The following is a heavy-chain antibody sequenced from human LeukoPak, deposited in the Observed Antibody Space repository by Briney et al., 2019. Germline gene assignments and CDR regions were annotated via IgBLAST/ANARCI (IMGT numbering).Heavy chain of an antibody. D-gene: IGHD4-17*01. V-gene: IGHV3-23*01. CDR1: GFTFRSYA. Sequence: PGGSLRLSCAAFGFTFRSYAMSWVRQAPGKGLEWVSAISGSGGSTYYADSVKGRFTISRDNSKNTLYLQMNSLRAEDTAVYYCAKGSVRTAVTTFDFWGQGILVTVSS. CDR3: AKGSVRTAVTTFDF. J-gene: IGHJ4*02. CDR2: ISGSGGST.